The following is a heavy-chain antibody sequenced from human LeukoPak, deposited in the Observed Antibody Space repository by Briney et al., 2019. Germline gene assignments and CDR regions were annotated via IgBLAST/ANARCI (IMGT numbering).Heavy chain of an antibody. V-gene: IGHV4-39*01. CDR2: IHYSGST. CDR1: GGSISSSSYY. Sequence: SETLSLTCTVSGGSISSSSYYWGRIRQPPGKGLEWIGSIHYSGSTYYNPSLKSRVTISVDTSKNHFSLKLSSVTAADRAVYSCARHSRVESFNYWGQGTLVTVS. D-gene: IGHD2-15*01. J-gene: IGHJ4*02. CDR3: ARHSRVESFNY.